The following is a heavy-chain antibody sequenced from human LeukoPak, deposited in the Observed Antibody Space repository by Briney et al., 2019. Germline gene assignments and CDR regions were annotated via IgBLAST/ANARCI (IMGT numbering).Heavy chain of an antibody. CDR1: GGSITSTNW. Sequence: SETLSLTCGVSGGSITSTNWWSWVRQPPGQGLEWIGEVSLSGLTNYNPSLSSRVIMALDTSKNHLSLHLTSVTATDTAVYYCSRENGAFSPFGYWGQGYLVTVLS. CDR3: SRENGAFSPFGY. J-gene: IGHJ4*02. D-gene: IGHD2-8*01. CDR2: VSLSGLT. V-gene: IGHV4-4*02.